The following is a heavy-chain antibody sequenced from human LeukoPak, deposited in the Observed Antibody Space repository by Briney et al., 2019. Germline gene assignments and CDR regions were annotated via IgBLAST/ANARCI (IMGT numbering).Heavy chain of an antibody. D-gene: IGHD3-3*01. Sequence: GGSLRLSCAASGFTFSSYWMSWVRQAPGKGLEWVANIKQDGSEKYYVDSVKGRFTISRDNAKNSLYLQMNSLRAEDTAVYYCARTASGWSGYLFDYWGQGTLVTVSS. CDR3: ARTASGWSGYLFDY. CDR2: IKQDGSEK. V-gene: IGHV3-7*01. J-gene: IGHJ4*02. CDR1: GFTFSSYW.